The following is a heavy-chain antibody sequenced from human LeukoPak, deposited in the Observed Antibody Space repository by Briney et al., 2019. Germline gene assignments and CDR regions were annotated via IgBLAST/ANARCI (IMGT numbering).Heavy chain of an antibody. CDR1: GYTLTELS. D-gene: IGHD3-10*01. Sequence: ASVKVSCKVSGYTLTELSMHWVRQAPGKGLEWMGGFDPEDGETIYAQKFQGRVTMTTDTSTSTAYMELRSLRSDDTAVYYCAREQGYYYGSGSYLTSNFDYYGMDVWGKGTTVTVSS. V-gene: IGHV1-24*01. CDR2: FDPEDGET. J-gene: IGHJ6*04. CDR3: AREQGYYYGSGSYLTSNFDYYGMDV.